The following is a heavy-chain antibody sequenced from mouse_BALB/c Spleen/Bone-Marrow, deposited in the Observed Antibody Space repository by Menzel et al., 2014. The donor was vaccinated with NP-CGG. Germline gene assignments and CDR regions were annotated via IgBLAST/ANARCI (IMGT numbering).Heavy chain of an antibody. V-gene: IGHV2-6-7*01. J-gene: IGHJ4*01. Sequence: VKLVESGPGLVAPSQSLSITCTVSGFSLTGYGLNWVRQPPGKGLEWLGMIWGDGSTDYNSALKSRLSISKDNSKSQVFLKMNSLQTDDTARYYCAREPHYYAMDYWGQGTSVTVSS. CDR2: IWGDGST. CDR1: GFSLTGYG. CDR3: AREPHYYAMDY.